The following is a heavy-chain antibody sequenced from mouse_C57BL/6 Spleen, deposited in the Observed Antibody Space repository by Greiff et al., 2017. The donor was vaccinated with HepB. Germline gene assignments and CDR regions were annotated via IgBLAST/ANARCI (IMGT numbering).Heavy chain of an antibody. CDR3: ASRDLYYGDFDY. CDR1: GYTFTDYY. J-gene: IGHJ2*01. Sequence: QVQLQQSGAELVRPGASVKLSCKASGYTFTDYYINWVKQRPGQGLEWIARIYPGSGNTYYNEKFKGKATLTAEKSSSTAYMQLSSLTSEDSAVYFCASRDLYYGDFDYWGQGTTLTVSS. D-gene: IGHD1-1*01. V-gene: IGHV1-76*01. CDR2: IYPGSGNT.